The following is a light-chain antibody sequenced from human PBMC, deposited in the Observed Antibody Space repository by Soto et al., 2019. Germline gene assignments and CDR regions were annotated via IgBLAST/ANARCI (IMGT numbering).Light chain of an antibody. V-gene: IGKV3D-15*01. J-gene: IGKJ1*01. Sequence: EIVMTQSPATLSVSRGERATLSCRANQAISSNLAWYQQKPGQAPRLLIYGASSRATGIPDRFSGSGSGTDFTLTITRLEPEDFAVYICQQYNTWPWTFGQGTKV. CDR3: QQYNTWPWT. CDR1: QAISSN. CDR2: GAS.